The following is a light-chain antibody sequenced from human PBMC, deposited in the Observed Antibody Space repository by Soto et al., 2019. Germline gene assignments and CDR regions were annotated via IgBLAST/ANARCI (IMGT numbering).Light chain of an antibody. Sequence: QSVLTQPASVSGSPGQSITISCTGTSSDVGGYNYVSWYQQHPGKAPKLMIYEVTNRPSGVSNRFSGSRSGNTTSLTISGLQAEDEAYYYCNAYTTSNTWVFGGGTNLTVL. J-gene: IGLJ3*02. V-gene: IGLV2-14*01. CDR1: SSDVGGYNY. CDR2: EVT. CDR3: NAYTTSNTWV.